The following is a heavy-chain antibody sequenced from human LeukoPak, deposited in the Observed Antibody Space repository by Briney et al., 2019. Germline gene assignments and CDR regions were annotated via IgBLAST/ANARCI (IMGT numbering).Heavy chain of an antibody. CDR2: INPYSGAT. J-gene: IGHJ5*02. V-gene: IGHV1-2*02. D-gene: IGHD3-10*01. CDR1: GYTFTDYY. Sequence: ASVKVSFKASGYTFTDYYIHWVRQAPGQGLEWMGWINPYSGATNYAPKFQGRVTMTRDTSISRGYMELSRVRSDDTAVYYCARQSGAGNWFDPWGQGTLVTVSS. CDR3: ARQSGAGNWFDP.